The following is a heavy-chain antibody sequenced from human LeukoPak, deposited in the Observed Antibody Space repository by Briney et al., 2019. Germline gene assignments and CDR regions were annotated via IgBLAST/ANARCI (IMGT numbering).Heavy chain of an antibody. Sequence: GGSLRLSCAASGFTVSSNYMSWVRQAPGKGLEWVSVIYSGGSTYYADSVKGRFTISRDNSKNTLYLQMNSLRAEDTAVYYCAKSGSGYYYPFDYWGQGTLVTVSS. D-gene: IGHD3-22*01. J-gene: IGHJ4*02. V-gene: IGHV3-66*01. CDR1: GFTVSSNY. CDR3: AKSGSGYYYPFDY. CDR2: IYSGGST.